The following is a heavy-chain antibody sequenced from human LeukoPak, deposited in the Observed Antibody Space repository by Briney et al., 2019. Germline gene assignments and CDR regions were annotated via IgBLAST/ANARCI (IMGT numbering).Heavy chain of an antibody. D-gene: IGHD5-12*01. CDR1: GFTFSSHS. CDR2: ISSSSSYI. Sequence: GGSLRLSCAASGFTFSSHSMNWVRQAPGKGLEWVSSISSSSSYIYYADSVKGRFTISRGNAKNSLYLQMNSLRAEDTAVYYCARVSLLRAWPSLDYWGQGTLVTVSS. J-gene: IGHJ4*02. V-gene: IGHV3-21*01. CDR3: ARVSLLRAWPSLDY.